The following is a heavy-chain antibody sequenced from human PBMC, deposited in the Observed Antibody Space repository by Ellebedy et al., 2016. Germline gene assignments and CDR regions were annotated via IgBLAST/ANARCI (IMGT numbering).Heavy chain of an antibody. V-gene: IGHV5-51*01. CDR1: GYTFTTYW. D-gene: IGHD6-19*01. CDR3: ARGGLVAGLFDY. Sequence: GESLKISXKGSGYTFTTYWIGWVRQMPGKGLEWIGIIYPGGSDTRYSPSFQGQVTISADKSISTAYLQWSSLKASDTAMYYCARGGLVAGLFDYWGQGTLVTVSS. J-gene: IGHJ4*02. CDR2: IYPGGSDT.